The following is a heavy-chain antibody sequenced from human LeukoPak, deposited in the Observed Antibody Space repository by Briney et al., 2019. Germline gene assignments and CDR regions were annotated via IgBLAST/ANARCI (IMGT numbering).Heavy chain of an antibody. CDR1: GGSFSGYY. CDR2: INHSGST. CDR3: AIAAGFHPYWYFDL. D-gene: IGHD1-14*01. V-gene: IGHV4-34*01. Sequence: SETLSLTCAVYGGSFSGYYWSWIRQPPGKGLEWIGEINHSGSTNYNPSLKSRVTISVDTSKNQFSLKLSSVTAADTAVYYCAIAAGFHPYWYFDLWGRGTLVTVSS. J-gene: IGHJ2*01.